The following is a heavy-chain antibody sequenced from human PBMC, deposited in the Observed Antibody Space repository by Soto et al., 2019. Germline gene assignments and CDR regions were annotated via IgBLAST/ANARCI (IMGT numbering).Heavy chain of an antibody. CDR1: GFTIRTYG. V-gene: IGHV3-23*01. Sequence: EVQLLESGGGLVQPGWSLRLSCEASGFTIRTYGMSWLRHAPGKGLEWVSDISGDGATTYYTDSVKGRFTISRDISKKTLDLKMNSLRADDTAVSYWARVDLYSSSHPLIWGRGTLVTVSS. J-gene: IGHJ4*02. D-gene: IGHD6-13*01. CDR2: ISGDGATT. CDR3: ARVDLYSSSHPLI.